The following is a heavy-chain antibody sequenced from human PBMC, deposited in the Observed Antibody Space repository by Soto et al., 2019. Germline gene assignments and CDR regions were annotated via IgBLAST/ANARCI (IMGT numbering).Heavy chain of an antibody. V-gene: IGHV5-51*01. CDR1: GYSFTSYW. CDR2: IYPADSDT. D-gene: IGHD2-15*01. J-gene: IGHJ6*02. Sequence: MISCKRSGYSFTSYWLSWVRQMPGKGLEWIGIIYPADSDTRSTPSFQGQVTISADKSIRTAYLQWSSLKASDTAMYYCAGDALHQGRRSPFCSGMSVWGQGSTVTVSS. CDR3: AGDALHQGRRSPFCSGMSV.